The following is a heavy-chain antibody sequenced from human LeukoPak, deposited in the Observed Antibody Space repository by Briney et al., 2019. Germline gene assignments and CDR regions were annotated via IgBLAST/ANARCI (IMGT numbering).Heavy chain of an antibody. V-gene: IGHV3-7*01. CDR3: ARERAPVTTGTFDY. CDR2: IKQGGSEK. CDR1: GFTFSSYW. D-gene: IGHD1-7*01. J-gene: IGHJ4*02. Sequence: GGSLRLSCAASGFTFSSYWMSWVRQAPGKGLEWVANIKQGGSEKYYVDSVKGRFTISRDNAKNSLYLQMNSLRAEDTAVYYCARERAPVTTGTFDYWGQGTLVTVSS.